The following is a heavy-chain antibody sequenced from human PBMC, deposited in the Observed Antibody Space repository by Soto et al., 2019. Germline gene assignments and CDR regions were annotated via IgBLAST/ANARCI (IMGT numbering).Heavy chain of an antibody. V-gene: IGHV3-30-3*01. D-gene: IGHD3-10*01. CDR2: ISYDGSNK. Sequence: PGGSLRLSCAASGFTFSSYAMHWVRQAPGKGLEWVAVISYDGSNKYYADYMKGRFTISRDNSKNTLYLQMNSLRAEDTAVYYCARDTPITMVRFDYWGQGTLVTVSS. CDR1: GFTFSSYA. J-gene: IGHJ4*02. CDR3: ARDTPITMVRFDY.